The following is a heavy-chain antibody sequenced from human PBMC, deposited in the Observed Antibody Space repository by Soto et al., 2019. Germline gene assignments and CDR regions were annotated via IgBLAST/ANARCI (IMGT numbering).Heavy chain of an antibody. CDR2: INTGGGGT. V-gene: IGHV3-23*01. CDR3: ARHPERIAEIGWFDP. CDR1: GFTFGSYA. D-gene: IGHD6-13*01. J-gene: IGHJ5*02. Sequence: PGGSLRLSCAASGFTFGSYAMSWVRQAPGMGLEWVSSINTGGGGTYYTDSVKGRFTISRDNSKNTLYLQMNSLRPDDTAMYYCARHPERIAEIGWFDPWGQGTLVTVSS.